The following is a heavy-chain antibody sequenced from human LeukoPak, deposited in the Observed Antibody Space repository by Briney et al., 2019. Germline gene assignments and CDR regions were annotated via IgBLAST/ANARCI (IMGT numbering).Heavy chain of an antibody. J-gene: IGHJ4*02. CDR1: GFTFSSYA. CDR3: ARGRGSSLDY. D-gene: IGHD6-13*01. CDR2: ISYDGSNK. Sequence: GGSLRLSCAASGFTFSSYAMHWVRQAPGKGLEWVAVISYDGSNKYYADSVKGRFTISRDNSKNTLYLQMNSLRAEDTAVYYCARGRGSSLDYWGQGTLVTVS. V-gene: IGHV3-30-3*01.